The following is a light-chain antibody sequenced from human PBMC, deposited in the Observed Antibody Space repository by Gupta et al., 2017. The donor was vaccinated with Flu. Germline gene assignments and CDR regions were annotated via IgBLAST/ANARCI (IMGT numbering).Light chain of an antibody. CDR3: QHRSNWPLT. CDR2: DSS. CDR1: QTVGTY. J-gene: IGKJ4*01. Sequence: VLTPSPGTLSLSPGERATLSCRASQTVGTYLVWYQQRPGQAPRLLIYDSSKRATGIPARFSGRGSGTDFTLTIDSLEPEDFAVYYCQHRSNWPLTFGGGTKVEIK. V-gene: IGKV3-11*01.